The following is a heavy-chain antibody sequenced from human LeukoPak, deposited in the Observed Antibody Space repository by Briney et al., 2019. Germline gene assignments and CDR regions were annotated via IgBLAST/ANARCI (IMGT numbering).Heavy chain of an antibody. J-gene: IGHJ5*02. V-gene: IGHV4-59*12. Sequence: PSETLSLTCTVSGGSISSYYWSWIRQPPGKGLEWIGYLYYSGSTNYNPSLKSRVTISVDTSKNQLSLKLSSVTAADTAVYYCARESNYYGSGTGWFDPWGQGTLVTVSS. CDR3: ARESNYYGSGTGWFDP. D-gene: IGHD3-10*01. CDR2: LYYSGST. CDR1: GGSISSYY.